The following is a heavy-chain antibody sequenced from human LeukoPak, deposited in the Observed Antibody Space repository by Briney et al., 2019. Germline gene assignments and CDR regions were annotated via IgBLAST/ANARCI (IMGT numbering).Heavy chain of an antibody. V-gene: IGHV4-4*07. CDR1: GGSISSYY. CDR3: AREATYYYDSSAQWPVFDY. D-gene: IGHD3-22*01. CDR2: IYTSGST. Sequence: SETLSLTCTVSGGSISSYYWSWIRQPAGKGLEWIGRIYTSGSTNYNPSLKSRVTMSVDTSKNQFSLKLSSVTAADTAAYYCAREATYYYDSSAQWPVFDYWGKGTRVTVSS. J-gene: IGHJ4*02.